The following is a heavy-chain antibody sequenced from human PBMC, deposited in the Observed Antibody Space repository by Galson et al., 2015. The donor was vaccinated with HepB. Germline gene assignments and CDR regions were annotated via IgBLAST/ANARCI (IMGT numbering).Heavy chain of an antibody. Sequence: SLRLSCAASAFTFSRYAITWVRQAPGKGLEWISSISSNGGKTVYTHTFRGRFTISRDNSRNTVVLQLSSLRPEDTAVYYCAKDGIMVSNNPYQLHFWGQGTLVSVSS. J-gene: IGHJ4*02. V-gene: IGHV3-23*01. CDR1: AFTFSRYA. CDR2: ISSNGGKT. CDR3: AKDGIMVSNNPYQLHF. D-gene: IGHD2-8*01.